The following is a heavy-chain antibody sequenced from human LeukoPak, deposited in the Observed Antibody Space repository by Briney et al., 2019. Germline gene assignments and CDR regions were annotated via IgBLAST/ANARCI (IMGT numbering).Heavy chain of an antibody. J-gene: IGHJ3*02. Sequence: ASVKVSCKASGYTFTSYGISWVRQAPGQGLEWMGWISAYNGNTNYAQKLQGRVTMTTDTSTSTAYMELRSLRSNDTAVYYCARDITPYYYDSRGYYCAFDIWGQGTMVTVSS. V-gene: IGHV1-18*01. CDR3: ARDITPYYYDSRGYYCAFDI. CDR2: ISAYNGNT. CDR1: GYTFTSYG. D-gene: IGHD3-22*01.